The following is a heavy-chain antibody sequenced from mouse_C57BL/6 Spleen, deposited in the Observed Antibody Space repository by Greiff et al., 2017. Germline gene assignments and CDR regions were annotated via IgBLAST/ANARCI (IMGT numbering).Heavy chain of an antibody. Sequence: QVQLQQSGAELARPGASVTLSCKASGYTFTDYEMHWVKQTPVHGLEWIGAIDPETGGTAYNQKFKGKAILTADKSSSTAYMELRSLTSEDSAVYYCTNRQLRLGFAYWGQGTLVTVSA. V-gene: IGHV1-15*01. D-gene: IGHD3-2*02. CDR1: GYTFTDYE. CDR3: TNRQLRLGFAY. J-gene: IGHJ3*01. CDR2: IDPETGGT.